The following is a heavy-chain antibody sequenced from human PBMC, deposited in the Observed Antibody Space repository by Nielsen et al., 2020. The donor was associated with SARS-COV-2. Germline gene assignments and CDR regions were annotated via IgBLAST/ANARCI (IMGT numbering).Heavy chain of an antibody. CDR2: ISSSSSYT. Sequence: GESPKIPRAASGFTFREYHMSWIRQAPGKGLEWVSYISSSSSYTNYADSVKGRFTISRDNAKNSLYLQMNSLRAEDTAVYYCARALYREVDYWGQGTLVTVSS. V-gene: IGHV3-11*05. CDR3: ARALYREVDY. CDR1: GFTFREYH. J-gene: IGHJ4*02. D-gene: IGHD1-14*01.